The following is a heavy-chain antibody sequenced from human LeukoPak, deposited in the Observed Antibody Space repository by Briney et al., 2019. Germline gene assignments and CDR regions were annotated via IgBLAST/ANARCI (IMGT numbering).Heavy chain of an antibody. D-gene: IGHD3-16*01. Sequence: PGGSLRLSCAASGFTFSDYGMHWVRQAPGKGLVWVAFIRYDGSNRNYADSVKGRFTVSRDNSKNTLYLQMNSLRAEDTAVYYCAKVLGQWGAFDIWGQGTMVTVSS. CDR1: GFTFSDYG. V-gene: IGHV3-30*02. J-gene: IGHJ3*02. CDR3: AKVLGQWGAFDI. CDR2: IRYDGSNR.